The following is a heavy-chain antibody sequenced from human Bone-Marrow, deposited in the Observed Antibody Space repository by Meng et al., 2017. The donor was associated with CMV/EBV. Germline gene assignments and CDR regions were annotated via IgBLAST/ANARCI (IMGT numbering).Heavy chain of an antibody. Sequence: GGSLRLSCAASGFTFSSYAMHWVRQAPGKGLEWVAVISYDGSNKYYADSVKGRFTISRDNSKNTLYLQMNSLRAEGTAVYYCARDFSGSYYFDYWGQRTLVTVSS. CDR1: GFTFSSYA. V-gene: IGHV3-30-3*01. J-gene: IGHJ4*02. CDR2: ISYDGSNK. D-gene: IGHD1-26*01. CDR3: ARDFSGSYYFDY.